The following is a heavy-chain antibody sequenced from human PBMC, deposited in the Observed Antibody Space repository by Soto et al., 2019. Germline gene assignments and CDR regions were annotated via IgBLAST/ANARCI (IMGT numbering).Heavy chain of an antibody. CDR1: GGSISSYY. Sequence: SETLSLTCTVFGGSISSYYWSWIRQPAGKGLEWIGRIYTSGSTNYNPSLKSRVTMSVDTSKNQFSLKLSSVTAADTAVYYCARLRVEYYYGSGSYYWFDPWGQGTLVTVSS. D-gene: IGHD3-10*01. V-gene: IGHV4-4*07. J-gene: IGHJ5*02. CDR3: ARLRVEYYYGSGSYYWFDP. CDR2: IYTSGST.